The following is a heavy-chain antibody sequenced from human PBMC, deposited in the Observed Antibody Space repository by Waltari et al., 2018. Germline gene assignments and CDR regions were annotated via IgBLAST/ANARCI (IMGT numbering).Heavy chain of an antibody. D-gene: IGHD2-15*01. CDR1: GYTFSSTS. CDR3: ARGGGGHLDY. V-gene: IGHV3-33*01. J-gene: IGHJ4*02. CDR2: RSSDGIYK. Sequence: QVQLVQSGGGVVQPGRSLRVSCAASGYTFSSTSMHWVRQAPGKGLEWVESRSSDGIYKYYGDSVKGRYTVSRDNSENTLYLQMNSLRAEDTAVYYCARGGGGHLDYWGQGTPVTVSS.